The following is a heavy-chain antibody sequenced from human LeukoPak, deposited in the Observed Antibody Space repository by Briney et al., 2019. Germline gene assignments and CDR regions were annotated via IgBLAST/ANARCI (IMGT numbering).Heavy chain of an antibody. J-gene: IGHJ4*02. CDR1: GGTFSSYA. V-gene: IGHV1-69*01. D-gene: IGHD3-22*01. CDR3: AGPLYDSSGFDY. Sequence: GSSVKVSCKASGGTFSSYAISWVRQAPGQGLEWMGGIIPIFGTANYAQKFQGRVTITADESTSTAYMELSSLRSEDTAVYYCAGPLYDSSGFDYWGQGTLVTVSS. CDR2: IIPIFGTA.